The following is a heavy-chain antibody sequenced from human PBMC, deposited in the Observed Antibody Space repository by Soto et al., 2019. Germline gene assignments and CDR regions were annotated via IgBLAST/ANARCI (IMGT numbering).Heavy chain of an antibody. CDR3: ARDHSPNGSEIRRLGHSMNFDY. Sequence: GGSLRLSCAASGFTFSSYSMNWVRQAPGKGLEWVSYISSSSSTIYYADSVKGRFTISRDNAKNSLYLQMNSLRAEDTTVYYCARDHSPNGSEIRRLGHSMNFDYWGQGTLVTVSS. CDR2: ISSSSSTI. V-gene: IGHV3-48*01. D-gene: IGHD3-10*01. CDR1: GFTFSSYS. J-gene: IGHJ4*02.